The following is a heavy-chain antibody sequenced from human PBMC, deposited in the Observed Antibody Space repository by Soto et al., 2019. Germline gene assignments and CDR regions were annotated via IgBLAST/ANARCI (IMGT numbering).Heavy chain of an antibody. CDR1: GFTFSSYW. CDR3: ARDPSSYYYGSGYYYYGMDV. V-gene: IGHV3-74*01. J-gene: IGHJ6*02. D-gene: IGHD3-10*01. CDR2: INSDGSST. Sequence: SLRLSCAASGFTFSSYWMHWVRQAPGKGLVWVSRINSDGSSTSYADSVKGRFTISRDNAKNTLYLQMNSLRAEDTAVYYCARDPSSYYYGSGYYYYGMDVWGQGTTVTVSS.